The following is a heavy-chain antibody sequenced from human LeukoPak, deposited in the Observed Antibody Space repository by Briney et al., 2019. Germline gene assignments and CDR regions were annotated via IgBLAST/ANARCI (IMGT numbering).Heavy chain of an antibody. CDR3: ARISGSYVRIGY. V-gene: IGHV3-21*01. Sequence: GGSLRLSCAASGFTFSSYSMNWVRQAPGKGLEWVSSISSSSSYIYYEDSVKGRFTISRDNAKNSLYLQMNSLRAEGTAVYYCARISGSYVRIGYWGQGTLVTVSS. CDR2: ISSSSSYI. D-gene: IGHD1-26*01. J-gene: IGHJ4*02. CDR1: GFTFSSYS.